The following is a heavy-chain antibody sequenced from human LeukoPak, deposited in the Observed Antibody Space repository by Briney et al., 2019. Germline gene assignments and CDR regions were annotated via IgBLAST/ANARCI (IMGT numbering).Heavy chain of an antibody. V-gene: IGHV4-38-2*02. CDR1: GYRLSSGYH. CDR3: VRSEIDDYSKY. D-gene: IGHD4-11*01. Sequence: SETLSLTCTVSGYRLSSGYHWGWIRQTPGKGLEWLGSIDYSGSIYDNPSLRSRVTISPDTSKNQVYLKVNSVTAADTAVYYCVRSEIDDYSKYWGQGTLVIVSS. CDR2: IDYSGSI. J-gene: IGHJ4*02.